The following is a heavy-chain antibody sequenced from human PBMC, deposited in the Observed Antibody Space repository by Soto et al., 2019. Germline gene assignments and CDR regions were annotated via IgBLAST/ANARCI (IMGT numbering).Heavy chain of an antibody. Sequence: QVQLVQSGAEVTKTGASLKVSCKASGYTFTRHYIYLGRQAPGEGLQWMGFINPSGGSPVYPQKFPGTVTMTSDTSTTTVYRELSSLRSEDTGVYYCARSRAPGASDAFDIWGQGTMVTVSS. D-gene: IGHD2-8*02. CDR3: ARSRAPGASDAFDI. CDR1: GYTFTRHY. V-gene: IGHV1-46*01. CDR2: INPSGGSP. J-gene: IGHJ3*02.